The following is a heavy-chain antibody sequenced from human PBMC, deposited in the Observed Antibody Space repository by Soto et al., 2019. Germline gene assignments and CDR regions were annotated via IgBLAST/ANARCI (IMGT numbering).Heavy chain of an antibody. CDR1: GFTFSSFG. V-gene: IGHV3-21*02. J-gene: IGHJ2*01. D-gene: IGHD3-10*01. CDR2: ISSGSSYI. CDR3: ARGAYQYDSGNYLNYWYFDL. Sequence: EVQLVESGGGLVKPGGSLRLSCAASGFTFSSFGMNWVRQAPGEGLEWFSSISSGSSYIYYTDSVKGRFTISRDNDDNSLYLQMNSLRVEDTAVYYCARGAYQYDSGNYLNYWYFDLWGRGTLVTVSS.